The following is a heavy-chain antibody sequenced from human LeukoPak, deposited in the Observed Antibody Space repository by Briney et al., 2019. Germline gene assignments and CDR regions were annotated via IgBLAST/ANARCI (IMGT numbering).Heavy chain of an antibody. CDR1: GFTFGKYW. J-gene: IGHJ4*02. CDR2: IKLDGSEK. CDR3: ARDQYDTWSRRGNFDS. V-gene: IGHV3-7*03. D-gene: IGHD3-3*01. Sequence: GGSLRLPCVASGFTFGKYWMSWVRQAPGKELEWVANIKLDGSEKNYVDSVKGRFTISRDNTKNSLYLQMNSPRVEDTAVFYCARDQYDTWSRRGNFDSWGQGTLVIVSS.